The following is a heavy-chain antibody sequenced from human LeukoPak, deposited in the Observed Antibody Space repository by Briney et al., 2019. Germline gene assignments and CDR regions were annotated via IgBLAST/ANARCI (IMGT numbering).Heavy chain of an antibody. V-gene: IGHV4-39*07. J-gene: IGHJ4*02. CDR2: IYYSGST. Sequence: SETLSLTCTVSGGSISSYYWGWIRQPPGKGLEWIGSIYYSGSTYYNPSLKSRVTISVDTSKNQFSLKLSSVTAADTAVYYCARSRELLACDYWGQGTLVTVSS. CDR1: GGSISSYY. D-gene: IGHD1-26*01. CDR3: ARSRELLACDY.